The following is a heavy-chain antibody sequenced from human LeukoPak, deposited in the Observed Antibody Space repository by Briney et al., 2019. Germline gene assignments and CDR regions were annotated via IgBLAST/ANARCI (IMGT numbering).Heavy chain of an antibody. CDR3: ARDGDSGYDYHYYYGMDV. Sequence: KTGGSLRLSCAASGFTFSSYSMNWVRQAPGKGLEWVSSISSSSSYIYYADSVKGRFTISRDNAKNSLYLQMNSLRAEDTAVYYCARDGDSGYDYHYYYGMDVWGQGTTVTVSS. V-gene: IGHV3-21*01. CDR1: GFTFSSYS. J-gene: IGHJ6*02. D-gene: IGHD5-12*01. CDR2: ISSSSSYI.